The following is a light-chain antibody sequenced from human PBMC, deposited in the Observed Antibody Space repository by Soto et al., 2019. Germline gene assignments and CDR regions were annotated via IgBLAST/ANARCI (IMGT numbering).Light chain of an antibody. Sequence: QSVLTQPPSVSGAPGQRVTISCTGSSSNIGAGYDVHWYHQLPGTAPKLLIYGNNNRPSGVPDRFSGSKSGTSASLAITGLQAEDEADYYCQSYDNSLSGYVFGGGTKVTV. V-gene: IGLV1-40*01. CDR2: GNN. CDR1: SSNIGAGYD. J-gene: IGLJ3*02. CDR3: QSYDNSLSGYV.